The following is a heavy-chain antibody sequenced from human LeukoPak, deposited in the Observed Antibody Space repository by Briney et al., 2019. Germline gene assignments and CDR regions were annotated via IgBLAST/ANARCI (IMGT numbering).Heavy chain of an antibody. V-gene: IGHV1-46*01. CDR3: ARDGRGSRSSWFDP. CDR1: GYTFTSYY. CDR2: INPSGGTT. J-gene: IGHJ5*02. D-gene: IGHD3-10*01. Sequence: GASVKVSCKASGYTFTSYYMHWVRQAPGQGLEWMGLINPSGGTTRYAQKFQGRVFITRDTSINTAYMGLSSLGSDDTAVYYCARDGRGSRSSWFDPWGQGTLVTVSS.